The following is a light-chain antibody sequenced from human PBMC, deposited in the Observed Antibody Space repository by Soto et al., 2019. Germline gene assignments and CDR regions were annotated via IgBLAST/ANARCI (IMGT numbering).Light chain of an antibody. V-gene: IGKV1-5*03. Sequence: DIQMTQSPSTLSVSVGDRVAITCRASHTISSWLAWYQQKPGKAPKLLIYKASTLKSGVPSRFSGSGSGTEFTLPISRLQPDDFATYYCQHYNSYSEAFGQGPKVDIK. CDR3: QHYNSYSEA. CDR1: HTISSW. CDR2: KAS. J-gene: IGKJ1*01.